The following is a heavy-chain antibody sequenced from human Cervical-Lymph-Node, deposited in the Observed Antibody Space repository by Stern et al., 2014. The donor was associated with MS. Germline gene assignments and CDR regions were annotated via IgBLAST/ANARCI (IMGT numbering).Heavy chain of an antibody. Sequence: VQLVESGAEVRKPGASVKVSCKTSGYTLTKFGTGWVRQAPGQGLEWVGLISAFNGKTNYGQKFQGRVTMTTDTSTNTVYMELRSLRSDDTAVYYCARDAETRYYDSSGYSYFDSWGQGTLITVSS. CDR2: ISAFNGKT. CDR1: GYTLTKFG. CDR3: ARDAETRYYDSSGYSYFDS. D-gene: IGHD3-22*01. J-gene: IGHJ4*02. V-gene: IGHV1-18*01.